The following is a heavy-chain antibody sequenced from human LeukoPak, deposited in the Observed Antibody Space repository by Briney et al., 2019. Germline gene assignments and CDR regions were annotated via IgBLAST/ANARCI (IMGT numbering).Heavy chain of an antibody. D-gene: IGHD2-15*01. J-gene: IGHJ4*02. CDR3: ARGGYSDY. V-gene: IGHV1-18*01. Sequence: ASVKVSCKASGYTFTSYGISWVRQAPGQGLEWVGWISGDKGPTYYAPKLQGRVTLTTDTSTSTAYMELTNLRSDDTAVYYCARGGYSDYWGQGTLVTVSS. CDR2: ISGDKGPT. CDR1: GYTFTSYG.